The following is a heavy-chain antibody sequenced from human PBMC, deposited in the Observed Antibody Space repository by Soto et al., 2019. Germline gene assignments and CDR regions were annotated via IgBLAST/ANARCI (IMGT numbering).Heavy chain of an antibody. CDR2: IRQDGSEK. J-gene: IGHJ4*02. CDR1: GFTFSSNL. D-gene: IGHD2-2*01. V-gene: IGHV3-7*04. Sequence: GGSLRLSCVGSGFTFSSNLMTLGRQAPGKGLEWVGNIRQDGSEKNYVDSVKGRFTISRDNAKDSLYLQMNSLRAEDTAVYYCAREIVVARGASYFDYWGPGTLVTVSS. CDR3: AREIVVARGASYFDY.